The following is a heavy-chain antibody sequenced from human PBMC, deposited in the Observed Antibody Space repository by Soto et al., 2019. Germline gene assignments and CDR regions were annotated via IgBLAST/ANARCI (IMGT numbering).Heavy chain of an antibody. CDR2: ISGSGGST. CDR1: GFTFSSYV. D-gene: IGHD3-3*01. V-gene: IGHV3-23*01. CDR3: AKDGIDYDFWSGYYDNWFDP. J-gene: IGHJ5*02. Sequence: GGSLRLSCAASGFTFSSYVMSWVRQAPGKGLEWVSAISGSGGSTYYADSVKGRFTISRDNSKNTLYLQMNSLRAEDTAVYYCAKDGIDYDFWSGYYDNWFDPWGQGTLVTVSS.